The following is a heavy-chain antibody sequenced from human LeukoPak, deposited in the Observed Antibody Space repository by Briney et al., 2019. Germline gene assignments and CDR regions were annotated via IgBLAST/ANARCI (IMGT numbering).Heavy chain of an antibody. D-gene: IGHD4-17*01. CDR2: IYYSGST. V-gene: IGHV4-61*05. J-gene: IGHJ3*02. CDR1: GGSISSSTYY. Sequence: SETLSLTCTVSGGSISSSTYYWGWIRQPPGKGLEWIGYIYYSGSTNYNPSLKSRVTISVDTSKNQFSLKLSSVTAADTVVYYCARSLEDYGDYDAFDIWGQGTMVTVSS. CDR3: ARSLEDYGDYDAFDI.